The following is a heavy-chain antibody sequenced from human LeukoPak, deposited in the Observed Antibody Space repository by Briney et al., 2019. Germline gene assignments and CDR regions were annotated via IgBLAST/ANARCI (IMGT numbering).Heavy chain of an antibody. D-gene: IGHD3-9*01. J-gene: IGHJ4*02. CDR2: INHSGST. Sequence: SETLSLTCTVSGGSISSGDYYWSWIRQPPGKGLEWIGEINHSGSTNYNPSLKSRVTISVDTSKNQFSLKLSSVTAADTAVYYCARGGMTGYHLIMRRWGQGTLVTVSS. CDR3: ARGGMTGYHLIMRR. V-gene: IGHV4-39*07. CDR1: GGSISSGDYY.